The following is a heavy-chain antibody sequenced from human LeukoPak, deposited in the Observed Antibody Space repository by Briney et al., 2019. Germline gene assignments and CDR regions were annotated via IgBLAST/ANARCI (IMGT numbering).Heavy chain of an antibody. D-gene: IGHD4-17*01. Sequence: SETLSLTCTVSGGSVSSGTYYWSWIRQPPGKGLEWIGYIYYSGSTNYNPSLKSRVTISVDTSKNQFSLKLSSVTAADTAVYYCARADYGDYGEYYFDYWGQGTLVTVSS. J-gene: IGHJ4*02. CDR2: IYYSGST. CDR1: GGSVSSGTYY. CDR3: ARADYGDYGEYYFDY. V-gene: IGHV4-61*01.